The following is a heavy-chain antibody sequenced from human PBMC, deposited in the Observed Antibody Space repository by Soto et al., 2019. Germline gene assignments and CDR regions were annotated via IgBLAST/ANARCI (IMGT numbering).Heavy chain of an antibody. D-gene: IGHD3-10*01. V-gene: IGHV3-11*06. CDR1: GFTFSDYY. J-gene: IGHJ5*02. CDR2: IISSSSYT. CDR3: AREYYYGSGRRAFDP. Sequence: QVQLVESGGGLVKPGGSLRLSCAASGFTFSDYYMSWIRQAPGKGLEWVAYIISSSSYTNYADSVKGRFTISRDNAKNSLYLQINSLRAEDTAVYYCAREYYYGSGRRAFDPWGQGTLVTVSS.